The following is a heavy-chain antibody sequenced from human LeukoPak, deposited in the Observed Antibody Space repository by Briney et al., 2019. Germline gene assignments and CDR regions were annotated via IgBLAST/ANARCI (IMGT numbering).Heavy chain of an antibody. CDR3: ARDGTAPGLYFDL. J-gene: IGHJ4*01. CDR2: IRQDGGEK. Sequence: QSGGSLRLSCAVSGFTFSDYWVNWVRQAPGKGLEWVASIRQDGGEKSYVDSVKGRFTISRDNTKNSLYLQRNSLRAEDTAVYYCARDGTAPGLYFDLWGQGTLVTVSS. D-gene: IGHD6-13*01. CDR1: GFTFSDYW. V-gene: IGHV3-7*01.